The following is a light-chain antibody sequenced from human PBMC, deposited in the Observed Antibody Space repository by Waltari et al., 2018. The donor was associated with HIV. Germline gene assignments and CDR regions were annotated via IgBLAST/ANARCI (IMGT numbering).Light chain of an antibody. J-gene: IGLJ2*01. CDR3: CSYAGSSPVL. Sequence: QSALTHPASVSGSPGQSTTISCTGTSSDVGSYNLFSWYQQHPGKAPNLMIYEGSKRPSGVSNRFSGSKSGSTASLTISGLQAEDEAGYYCCSYAGSSPVLFGGGTKLTVL. CDR2: EGS. CDR1: SSDVGSYNL. V-gene: IGLV2-23*01.